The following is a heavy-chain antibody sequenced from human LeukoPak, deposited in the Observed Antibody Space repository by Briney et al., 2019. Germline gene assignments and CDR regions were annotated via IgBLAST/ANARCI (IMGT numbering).Heavy chain of an antibody. CDR3: ARGFRGANFDY. CDR1: GGSISSYY. CDR2: IYYSGST. Sequence: SETLSLICTVPGGSISSYYWSWIRQPPGKGLEWIGYIYYSGSTNYNPSLKSRVTISVDTSKNQFSLKLSSVTAADTAVYYCARGFRGANFDYWGQGTLVTVSS. J-gene: IGHJ4*02. V-gene: IGHV4-59*01. D-gene: IGHD3-10*01.